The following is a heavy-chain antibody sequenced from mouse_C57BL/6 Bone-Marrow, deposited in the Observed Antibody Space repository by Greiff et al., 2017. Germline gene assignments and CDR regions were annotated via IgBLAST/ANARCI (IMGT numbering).Heavy chain of an antibody. CDR3: ARGGDFDY. J-gene: IGHJ2*01. CDR2: ISSGSSTI. Sequence: EVKLVESGGGLVKPGGSLKLSCAASGFTFSDYGMHWVRQAPEKGLEWVAYISSGSSTIYYADTVKGRFTLSRDNAKNTLFLQMTGQRSEDTGVYYCARGGDFDYWGQGTTRTVSS. CDR1: GFTFSDYG. V-gene: IGHV5-17*01.